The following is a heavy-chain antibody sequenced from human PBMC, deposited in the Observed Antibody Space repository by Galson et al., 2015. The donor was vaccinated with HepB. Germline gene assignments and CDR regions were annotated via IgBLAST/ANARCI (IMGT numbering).Heavy chain of an antibody. CDR3: ARDSRLELRLNNYFSYGMDV. V-gene: IGHV1-18*01. J-gene: IGHJ6*02. D-gene: IGHD1-1*01. CDR1: GYSFSNYG. Sequence: SVKVSCKASGYSFSNYGLSWIRQAPGPGLEWMGWFSGYDGSTNYAQKFQGRVTMTADASTGTAYLVLTNLRSDDTAVYYRARDSRLELRLNNYFSYGMDVWGQGSAVTVSS. CDR2: FSGYDGST.